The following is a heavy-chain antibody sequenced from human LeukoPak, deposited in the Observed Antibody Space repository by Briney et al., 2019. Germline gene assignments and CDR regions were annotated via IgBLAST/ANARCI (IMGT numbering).Heavy chain of an antibody. J-gene: IGHJ3*02. D-gene: IGHD1-26*01. CDR1: GYTLTELS. V-gene: IGHV1-24*01. Sequence: ASVTVSCKVSGYTLTELSMHWVRQAPGKGLEWMGGFDPEDGETIYAQKFQGRVTMTEDTSTDTAYMELSSLRSEDTAVYYCATVIVGATNDAFDIWGQGTMVTVSS. CDR2: FDPEDGET. CDR3: ATVIVGATNDAFDI.